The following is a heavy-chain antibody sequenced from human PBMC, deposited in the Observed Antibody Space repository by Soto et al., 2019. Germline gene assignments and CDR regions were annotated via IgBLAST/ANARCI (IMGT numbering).Heavy chain of an antibody. J-gene: IGHJ4*02. CDR3: ARDSPIGSTFSGYDAIDY. CDR2: IIPLLDIA. D-gene: IGHD5-12*01. CDR1: GGTFSNDI. Sequence: QVQLVQSGAEVKKPGSSVKVSCKTSGGTFSNDIITWVRQAPGQGLEWMGRIIPLLDIANYAQKFQGRVTITADKSTGTAYMELNSLRSEDTAVYYCARDSPIGSTFSGYDAIDYWGQVTLVTVSS. V-gene: IGHV1-69*08.